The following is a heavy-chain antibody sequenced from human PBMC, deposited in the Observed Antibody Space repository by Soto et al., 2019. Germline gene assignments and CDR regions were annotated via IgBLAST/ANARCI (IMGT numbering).Heavy chain of an antibody. Sequence: GSSVKVSCKASGYTFTSYGISWVRQAPGQGLEWMGWTSAYNGNTNYAQKLQGRVTMTTDTSTSTAYMELRSLRSDDTAVYYCARGTAEIAVAGVDWFDPWGQGTLVTVSS. CDR2: TSAYNGNT. V-gene: IGHV1-18*01. CDR3: ARGTAEIAVAGVDWFDP. CDR1: GYTFTSYG. D-gene: IGHD6-19*01. J-gene: IGHJ5*02.